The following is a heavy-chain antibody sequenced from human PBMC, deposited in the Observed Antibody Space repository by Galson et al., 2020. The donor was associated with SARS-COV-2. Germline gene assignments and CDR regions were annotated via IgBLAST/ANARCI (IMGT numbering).Heavy chain of an antibody. CDR1: GYIISSSYN. D-gene: IGHD1-26*01. J-gene: IGHJ4*02. V-gene: IGHV4-38-2*02. Sequence: ASETLSLTCSAPGYIISSSYNRVWVRQAPGKGLKWIGSFYNSGRTVYSPSLKSRITISADMSKNQLFLNLRSVTATDTAVYHCVRDGTNHVCGQGTLRTVSS. CDR2: FYNSGRT. CDR3: VRDGTNHV.